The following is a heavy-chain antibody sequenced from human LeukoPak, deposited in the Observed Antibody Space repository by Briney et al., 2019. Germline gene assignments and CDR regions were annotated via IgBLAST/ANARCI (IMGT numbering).Heavy chain of an antibody. Sequence: SETLSLTRAVPGGSISSGGYSWSWIRPPPGKGLEWIGYIFHSGSSYYNPSLKSRDTLSVDSSKNLLSLKLSSLTAADTAVDYGASTLGKGDYYGSGSYSYAFDIWGQGTMVTVSS. D-gene: IGHD3-10*01. CDR1: GGSISSGGYS. CDR3: ASTLGKGDYYGSGSYSYAFDI. CDR2: IFHSGSS. J-gene: IGHJ3*02. V-gene: IGHV4-30-2*01.